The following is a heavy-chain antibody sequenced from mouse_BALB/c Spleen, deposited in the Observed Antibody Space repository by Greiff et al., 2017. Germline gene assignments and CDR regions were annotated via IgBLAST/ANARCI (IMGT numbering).Heavy chain of an antibody. CDR3: ARYDYDNYYAMDY. V-gene: IGHV5-4*02. CDR2: ISDGGSYT. CDR1: GFTFSDYY. D-gene: IGHD2-4*01. Sequence: EVQLVESGGGLVKPGGSLKLSCAASGFTFSDYYMYWVRQTPEKRLEWVATISDGGSYTYYPDSVKGRFTISRDNAKNNLYLQMSSLKSEDTAMYYCARYDYDNYYAMDYWGQGTSVTVSS. J-gene: IGHJ4*01.